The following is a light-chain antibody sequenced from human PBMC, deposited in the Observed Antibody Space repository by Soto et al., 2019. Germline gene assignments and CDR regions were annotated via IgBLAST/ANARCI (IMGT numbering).Light chain of an antibody. Sequence: QSALTQPASVSGSPGQSITISCTGTSSDVGRYKLVSWYQQHPGKAPKLMIYDVTNRPSGVSNRFSGSKSANTASLTISGLQAEDEAGYYCSSYTTSSTLIFGGGTQLTVL. J-gene: IGLJ2*01. CDR2: DVT. V-gene: IGLV2-14*03. CDR1: SSDVGRYKL. CDR3: SSYTTSSTLI.